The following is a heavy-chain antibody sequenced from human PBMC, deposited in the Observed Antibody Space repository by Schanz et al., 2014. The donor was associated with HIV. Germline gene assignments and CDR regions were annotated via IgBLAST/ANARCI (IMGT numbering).Heavy chain of an antibody. CDR2: IIPMYGTA. D-gene: IGHD6-13*01. Sequence: QVQLVQSGAEVKKPGSSVKVSCKASGGTFMTYAISWVRQAPGQGLEWMGGIIPMYGTANYARKFQGRVTITADKSTSTADMELSSLRSDDTAVYYCAKTAVAAAGPDSYYYYDVDVWGQGTTVTVSS. CDR1: GGTFMTYA. CDR3: AKTAVAAAGPDSYYYYDVDV. V-gene: IGHV1-69*06. J-gene: IGHJ6*02.